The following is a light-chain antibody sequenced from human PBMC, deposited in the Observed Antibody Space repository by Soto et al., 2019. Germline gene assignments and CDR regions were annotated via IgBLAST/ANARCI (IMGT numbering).Light chain of an antibody. Sequence: QSALTQPASVSGSPGQSITISCTGTSSDVGGYNYVSWYQQHPGKAPKLMIYEVSNRPSGVSNRFSGSKSGNTASLTISGLRAEDEAVYYCSSYISTTRMFGGGTKLTVL. J-gene: IGLJ3*02. V-gene: IGLV2-14*01. CDR1: SSDVGGYNY. CDR3: SSYISTTRM. CDR2: EVS.